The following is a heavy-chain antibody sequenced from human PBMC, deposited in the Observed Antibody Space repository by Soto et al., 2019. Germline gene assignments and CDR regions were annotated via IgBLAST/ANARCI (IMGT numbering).Heavy chain of an antibody. CDR1: GGSISSYY. CDR3: ARALPMVRGVISYYFDF. D-gene: IGHD3-10*01. Sequence: SETLCLTCTVFGGSISSYYWSWVRQPPGKGLEWIGYIYYTGSTNYNPSLKSRVTISVDTSKNQFSLKLSSVTAADTAVYYCARALPMVRGVISYYFDFWGQGTLVTVSS. CDR2: IYYTGST. V-gene: IGHV4-59*01. J-gene: IGHJ4*02.